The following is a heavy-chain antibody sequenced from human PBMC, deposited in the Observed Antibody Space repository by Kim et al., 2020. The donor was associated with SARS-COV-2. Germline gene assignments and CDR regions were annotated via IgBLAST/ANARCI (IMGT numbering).Heavy chain of an antibody. CDR3: ARSNSWIPFDY. CDR1: GFTFSSYG. CDR2: ISYDGSNK. V-gene: IGHV3-33*05. J-gene: IGHJ4*02. Sequence: GGSLRLSCAASGFTFSSYGMHWVRQAPGKGLEWVAVISYDGSNKYYADSVKGRFTISRDNSKNTLYLQMNSLRAEDTAVYYCARSNSWIPFDYWGQGTLVTVSS. D-gene: IGHD1-20*01.